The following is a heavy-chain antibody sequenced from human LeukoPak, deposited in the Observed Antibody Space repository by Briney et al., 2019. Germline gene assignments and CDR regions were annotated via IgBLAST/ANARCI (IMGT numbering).Heavy chain of an antibody. CDR2: IISTGATI. CDR3: ARTYGRSGY. CDR1: GFTIRDHY. V-gene: IGHV3-11*01. Sequence: GGSLRLSCAGSGFTIRDHYMSWVRQAPGKGLEWVSQIISTGATIYYADSVKGRFTMSRDNARNSPSLQMNNLKAEDTAVYHCARTYGRSGYWGQGILVTVSS. D-gene: IGHD3-10*01. J-gene: IGHJ4*02.